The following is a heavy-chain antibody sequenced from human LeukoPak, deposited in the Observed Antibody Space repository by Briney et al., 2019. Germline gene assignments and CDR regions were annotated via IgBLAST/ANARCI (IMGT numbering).Heavy chain of an antibody. CDR3: ARFPLYSGSYYTFDY. V-gene: IGHV4-34*01. D-gene: IGHD1-26*01. CDR2: INHSGST. CDR1: GGSFSNYY. Sequence: SETLSLTCAVYGGSFSNYYWSWIRQPPGKGLEWIGEINHSGSTNYNPSLKSRVTISVDTSKNQFSLKLSSVTAADTAVYYCARFPLYSGSYYTFDYWGQGTLVTVSS. J-gene: IGHJ4*02.